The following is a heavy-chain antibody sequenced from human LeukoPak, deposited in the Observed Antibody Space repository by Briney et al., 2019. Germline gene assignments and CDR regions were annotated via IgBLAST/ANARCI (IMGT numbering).Heavy chain of an antibody. D-gene: IGHD5-24*01. J-gene: IGHJ4*02. CDR3: ARAEDGYNFGY. V-gene: IGHV1-18*01. CDR1: GYTFTNYG. CDR2: ISTYKGNT. Sequence: AVKVSFKASGYTFTNYGISWVRQAPGQGLEWMGWISTYKGNTNYAQKLQGRVTITTDTSTSTAYMDLRSLRADDTAVYYCARAEDGYNFGYWGQGTLVGVCS.